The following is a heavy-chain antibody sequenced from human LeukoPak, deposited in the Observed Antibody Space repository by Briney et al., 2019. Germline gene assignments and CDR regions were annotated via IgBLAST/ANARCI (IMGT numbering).Heavy chain of an antibody. D-gene: IGHD3-22*01. V-gene: IGHV1-8*01. CDR2: MNPNSGNT. J-gene: IGHJ4*02. Sequence: VASVKVSCKASGYTFTSSDFNWVRQATGQGLEWMGWMNPNSGNTGYAQKFQGRVTMTRDTSISTAYMELSSLRSEDTAVYYCARDFDEYYYDSSGFSDWGQGTLVTVSS. CDR3: ARDFDEYYYDSSGFSD. CDR1: GYTFTSSD.